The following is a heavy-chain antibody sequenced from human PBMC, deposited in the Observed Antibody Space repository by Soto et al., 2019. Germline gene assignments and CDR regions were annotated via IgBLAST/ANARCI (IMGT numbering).Heavy chain of an antibody. CDR3: TTDSLGGMDV. V-gene: IGHV3-15*01. J-gene: IGHJ6*02. Sequence: GGSLRLSCAASGFTFSNAWMSWVRQAPGKGLEWVGHIKRKTDGGTTDYAAPVKGRFTISRDDSKNTLYLQMNSLKTEDTAVYYCTTDSLGGMDVWGQGTTVTVSS. D-gene: IGHD7-27*01. CDR1: GFTFSNAW. CDR2: IKRKTDGGTT.